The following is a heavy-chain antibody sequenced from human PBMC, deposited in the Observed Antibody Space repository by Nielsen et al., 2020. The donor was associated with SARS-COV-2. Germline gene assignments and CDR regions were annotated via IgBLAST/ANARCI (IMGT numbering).Heavy chain of an antibody. Sequence: WIRQPPGKGLEWVTFISYDGSVKYYADSVKGRFTISTDVSKNTLYLEMNSMRGEDTAVYFCTKVAPLGDFWGQGTLVTVSS. J-gene: IGHJ4*02. CDR3: TKVAPLGDF. V-gene: IGHV3-30*18. D-gene: IGHD3-16*01. CDR2: ISYDGSVK.